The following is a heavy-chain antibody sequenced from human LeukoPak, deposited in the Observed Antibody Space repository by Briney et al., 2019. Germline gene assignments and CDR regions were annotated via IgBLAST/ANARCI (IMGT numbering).Heavy chain of an antibody. D-gene: IGHD3-3*01. CDR3: AKGLTIFGGRGMDV. J-gene: IGHJ6*02. Sequence: GRSLRLSCAASGFTFSSYGMHWVRQAPGKGLEWVAVISYDGSNKYYADSVKGRFTISRDNSKNTLYLQMNSLRAEDTAVYYCAKGLTIFGGRGMDVWGQGTTVTVSS. CDR2: ISYDGSNK. V-gene: IGHV3-30*18. CDR1: GFTFSSYG.